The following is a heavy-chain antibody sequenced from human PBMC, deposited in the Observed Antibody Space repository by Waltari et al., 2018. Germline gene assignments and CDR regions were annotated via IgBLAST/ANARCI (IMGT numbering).Heavy chain of an antibody. V-gene: IGHV3-74*01. Sequence: VQLVESGGGLVQPGGSLRLSCAASGFTFSTHRMHWVRQAPGKGLVWVSRIKSDGSSTRYADSVKGRFTISRDNAKNTLYLQMTSLRAEDTAVYYCARDGVGAGHDLDYWGQGTLVTVSS. D-gene: IGHD1-26*01. CDR3: ARDGVGAGHDLDY. J-gene: IGHJ4*02. CDR2: IKSDGSST. CDR1: GFTFSTHR.